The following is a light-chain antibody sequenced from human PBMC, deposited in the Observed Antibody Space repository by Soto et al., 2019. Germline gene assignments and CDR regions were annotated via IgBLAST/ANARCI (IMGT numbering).Light chain of an antibody. Sequence: QSALTQTASVSGSPGQSITISCTGTSSDVGGYDYVSWYQQHPGKAPKLMIYDVSNRPSGVSNRFSGSKSGNTASLTISGLQAEDEADYHCSSYTSSGTLVFGGGTQLTVL. CDR1: SSDVGGYDY. V-gene: IGLV2-14*01. CDR3: SSYTSSGTLV. J-gene: IGLJ3*02. CDR2: DVS.